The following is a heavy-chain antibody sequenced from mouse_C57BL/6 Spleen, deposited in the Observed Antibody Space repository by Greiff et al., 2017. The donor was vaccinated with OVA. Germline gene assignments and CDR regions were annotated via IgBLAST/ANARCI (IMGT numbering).Heavy chain of an antibody. CDR3: AREDYDGFDY. Sequence: QVQLQQPGAELVRPGSSVKLSCKASGYTFTSYWMDWVKQRPGQGLEWIGNIYHSDSETHYNQKFKDKATLTVDKSSSTAYMQLSSLTSEDSAVYYCAREDYDGFDYWGPGTTLTVSS. J-gene: IGHJ2*01. CDR1: GYTFTSYW. D-gene: IGHD2-4*01. V-gene: IGHV1-61*01. CDR2: IYHSDSET.